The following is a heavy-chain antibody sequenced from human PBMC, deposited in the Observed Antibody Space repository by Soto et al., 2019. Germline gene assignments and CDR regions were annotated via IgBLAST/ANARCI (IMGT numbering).Heavy chain of an antibody. J-gene: IGHJ4*02. CDR1: GYTFTAYA. Sequence: QVPLVQSGAEVKKPGASVKVSCTASGYTFTAYAIHWVRQAPGHRLEWLGWINAGNGEARYPQEFQDRVTITRDTSASTTYTELSSLRSEDSSVYYCARDYRSSWDYWGQGTQVTVAS. CDR2: INAGNGEA. CDR3: ARDYRSSWDY. V-gene: IGHV1-3*01. D-gene: IGHD6-13*01.